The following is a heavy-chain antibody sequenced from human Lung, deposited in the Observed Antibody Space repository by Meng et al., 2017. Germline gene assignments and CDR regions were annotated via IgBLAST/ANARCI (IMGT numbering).Heavy chain of an antibody. Sequence: QVTPMQSGAEVKKPGAAVKVSCKASCYTFTTYGIIWVRQAPGQGLEWMGWISTYNGYTSSIQKFQGRVTMTTDTSTSTAYMELMSLGSDDTAVYYCAILSHCTGGTCYPYDYWGQGTLVTVSS. D-gene: IGHD2-15*01. CDR2: ISTYNGYT. CDR1: CYTFTTYG. CDR3: AILSHCTGGTCYPYDY. V-gene: IGHV1-18*01. J-gene: IGHJ4*02.